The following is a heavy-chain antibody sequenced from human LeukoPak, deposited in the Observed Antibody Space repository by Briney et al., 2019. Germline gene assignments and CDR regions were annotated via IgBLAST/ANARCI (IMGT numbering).Heavy chain of an antibody. CDR3: ARDSTLWFGESKFDY. CDR2: IYTSGST. J-gene: IGHJ4*02. CDR1: GASISSNNYY. Sequence: SETPSLTCTVSGASISSNNYYWSWIRQPAGKGLEWIVRIYTSGSTNYNPSLKSRVTMSVDTSKNQFSLKLSSVTAADTAVYYCARDSTLWFGESKFDYWGQGTLVTVSS. V-gene: IGHV4-61*02. D-gene: IGHD3-10*01.